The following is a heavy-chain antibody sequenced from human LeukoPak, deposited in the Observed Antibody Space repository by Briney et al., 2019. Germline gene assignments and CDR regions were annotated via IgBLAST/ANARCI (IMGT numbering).Heavy chain of an antibody. Sequence: ASVKVSCKASGYTFTSYDINWVRQATGQGLEWMGWMNPNRGNTGYAQKFQGRVTMTRNTSISTAYMELSSLRSEDTAVYYCARGGDCSSTSCHDAFDIWGQGTMVTVSS. CDR2: MNPNRGNT. CDR3: ARGGDCSSTSCHDAFDI. D-gene: IGHD2-2*01. V-gene: IGHV1-8*01. CDR1: GYTFTSYD. J-gene: IGHJ3*02.